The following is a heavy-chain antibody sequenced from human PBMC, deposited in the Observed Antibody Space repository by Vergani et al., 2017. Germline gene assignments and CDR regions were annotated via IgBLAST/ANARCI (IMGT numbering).Heavy chain of an antibody. Sequence: QVQLVESGGGVVQPGRSLRLSCAASGFTFSSYAMHWVRQAPGKGLEWVAVISYDGSNKYYADSVKGRFTISRDNSKNTLYLQLNSLRAEDTAVYYCASRYCTNAVCYYYYYYMDVWGKGTTATVSS. D-gene: IGHD2-8*01. CDR3: ASRYCTNAVCYYYYYYMDV. J-gene: IGHJ6*03. V-gene: IGHV3-30-3*01. CDR1: GFTFSSYA. CDR2: ISYDGSNK.